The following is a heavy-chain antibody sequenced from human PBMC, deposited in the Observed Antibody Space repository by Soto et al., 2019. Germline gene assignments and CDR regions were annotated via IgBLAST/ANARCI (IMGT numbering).Heavy chain of an antibody. D-gene: IGHD2-21*02. Sequence: DVQLLESGGGLVQPGGSLRLACAASGFTFGNYAINWVRLAPGKGLEWVSGISGGGGSTYYADSVKGRFTIFRDTSKNSVFLHMDSLRADDTAVYYCAEGFVAVVTVPRPDDAFDVGGQGTMVTVSS. CDR3: AEGFVAVVTVPRPDDAFDV. V-gene: IGHV3-23*01. J-gene: IGHJ3*01. CDR1: GFTFGNYA. CDR2: ISGGGGST.